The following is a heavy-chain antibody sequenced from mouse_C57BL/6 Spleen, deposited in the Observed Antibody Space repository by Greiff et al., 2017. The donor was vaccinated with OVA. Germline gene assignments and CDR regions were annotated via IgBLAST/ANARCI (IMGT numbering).Heavy chain of an antibody. CDR2: ISNGGGST. CDR3: ARRGDWDWYFDV. Sequence: EVKVEESGGGLVQPGGSLKLSCAASGFTFSDYYMYWVRQTPEKRLEWVAYISNGGGSTYYPDTVKGRFTISRDNAKNTLYLQMSRLKSEDTAMYYCARRGDWDWYFDVWGTGTTVTVSS. D-gene: IGHD4-1*01. CDR1: GFTFSDYY. V-gene: IGHV5-12*01. J-gene: IGHJ1*03.